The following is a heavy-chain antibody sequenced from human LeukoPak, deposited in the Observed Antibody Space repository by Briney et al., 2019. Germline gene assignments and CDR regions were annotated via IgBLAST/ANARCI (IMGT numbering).Heavy chain of an antibody. CDR2: ISYDGSNK. CDR1: GFTFSSYG. CDR3: AKGYQLLGY. Sequence: GGSLRLSCAASGFTFSSYGMHWVRQAPGKGLEWVAVISYDGSNKYYADSVKGRFTISRDNSKNTLYLQMNSLRAEDTAVYYCAKGYQLLGYWGQGTLVTVSS. J-gene: IGHJ4*02. D-gene: IGHD2-2*01. V-gene: IGHV3-30*18.